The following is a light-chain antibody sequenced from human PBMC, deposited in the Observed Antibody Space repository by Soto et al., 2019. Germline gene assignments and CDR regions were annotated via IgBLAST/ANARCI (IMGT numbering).Light chain of an antibody. J-gene: IGKJ1*01. Sequence: EIVLTQSPGTLSLSPGERATLSCRASQSVSNYLAWYQHKPGQAPRLLIYGASSRATVIPDRFSGSGSETDFTLTISRLEPEDFAVYCCQQYGGSPQTFGQGTKVEIK. CDR2: GAS. CDR3: QQYGGSPQT. CDR1: QSVSNY. V-gene: IGKV3-20*01.